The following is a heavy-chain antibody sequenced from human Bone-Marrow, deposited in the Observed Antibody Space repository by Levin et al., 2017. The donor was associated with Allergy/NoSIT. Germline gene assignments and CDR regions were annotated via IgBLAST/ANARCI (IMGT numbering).Heavy chain of an antibody. Sequence: SQTLSLTCTVSGGSISSSSYYWGWIRQPPGKGLEWIGNIYYSGSTYYNPSLKSRVTISVDTSKNQFSLKLNSVTAADTAVYYCARQEGPSGPSDYWGQGTLVTVSS. D-gene: IGHD3-10*01. CDR3: ARQEGPSGPSDY. J-gene: IGHJ4*02. V-gene: IGHV4-39*01. CDR2: IYYSGST. CDR1: GGSISSSSYY.